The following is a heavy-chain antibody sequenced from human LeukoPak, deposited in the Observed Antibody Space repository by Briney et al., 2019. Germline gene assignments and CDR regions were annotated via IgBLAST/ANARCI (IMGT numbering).Heavy chain of an antibody. CDR2: IYYSAST. D-gene: IGHD6-6*01. CDR1: GGSISSGGYY. Sequence: PSETLSLTCTVSGGSISSGGYYWSWIRQHPGKGLEWIGYIYYSASTSYNPSLKSRVTISVDTSKNQFSLKLSSVTAADTAVYYCETRIPSIAARHPYYYYMDVWGKGTTVTVSS. J-gene: IGHJ6*03. CDR3: ETRIPSIAARHPYYYYMDV. V-gene: IGHV4-31*03.